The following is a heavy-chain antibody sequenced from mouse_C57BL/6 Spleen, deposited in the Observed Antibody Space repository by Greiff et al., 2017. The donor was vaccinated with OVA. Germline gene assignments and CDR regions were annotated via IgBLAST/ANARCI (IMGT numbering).Heavy chain of an antibody. D-gene: IGHD2-1*01. V-gene: IGHV5-12*01. CDR2: ISNGGGST. J-gene: IGHJ1*03. CDR3: ARGGNYMDYEV. Sequence: EVHLVESGGGLVQPGGSLTLSCAASGFTFSDYYMYWVRQTPEKRLEWVAYISNGGGSTYYPDTVKGRFTSSRDNAKNTMYLHMSRLKSEDTAMYYCARGGNYMDYEVWGTGTTVT. CDR1: GFTFSDYY.